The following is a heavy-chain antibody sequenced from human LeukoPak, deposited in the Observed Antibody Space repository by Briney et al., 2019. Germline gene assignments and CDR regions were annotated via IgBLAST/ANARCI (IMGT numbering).Heavy chain of an antibody. J-gene: IGHJ4*02. Sequence: ASVKVSCKASGYSVTSYYLHWVRQAPGQGREWVGIINPSAGSTSYAQKLQGRVTMTSDTSTSTVYMELSSLRSEDTAVYYCARDSGRDCSSTSCYPTSWGQGTLVTVSS. D-gene: IGHD2-2*01. V-gene: IGHV1-46*04. CDR1: GYSVTSYY. CDR2: INPSAGST. CDR3: ARDSGRDCSSTSCYPTS.